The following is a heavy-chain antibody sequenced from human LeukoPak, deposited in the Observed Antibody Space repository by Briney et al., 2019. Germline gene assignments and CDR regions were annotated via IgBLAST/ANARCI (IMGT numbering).Heavy chain of an antibody. CDR3: ARETTHGAFDI. CDR2: IYYSGST. V-gene: IGHV4-31*03. D-gene: IGHD2-15*01. J-gene: IGHJ3*02. Sequence: SETLSLTCTVSGGSISSGGYYWSWIRQHPGKGLEWIGYIYYSGSTYYNPSLKSRVTISVDTSKNQFSLKLSSVTAADAAVYYCARETTHGAFDIWGQGTMVTVSS. CDR1: GGSISSGGYY.